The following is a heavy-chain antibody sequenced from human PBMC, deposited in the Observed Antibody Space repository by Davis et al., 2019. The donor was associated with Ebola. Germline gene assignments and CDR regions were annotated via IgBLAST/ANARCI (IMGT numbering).Heavy chain of an antibody. V-gene: IGHV1-69*04. J-gene: IGHJ5*02. D-gene: IGHD3-10*01. CDR2: IIPILGIA. CDR1: GGTFSSYA. CDR3: ARSGASNWFDP. Sequence: AASVKVSCKASGGTFSSYAISWVRQAPGQGLEWMGRIIPILGIANYAQKFQGRVTITADESTSTAYMELRSLRSDDTAVYYCARSGASNWFDPWGQGTLVTVSS.